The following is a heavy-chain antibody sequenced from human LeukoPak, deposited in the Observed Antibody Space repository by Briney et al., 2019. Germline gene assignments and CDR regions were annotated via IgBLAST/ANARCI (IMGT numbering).Heavy chain of an antibody. D-gene: IGHD3-10*01. V-gene: IGHV3-23*01. CDR3: AKDVGSGRSADY. Sequence: GGSLRLSCAASGFTFSSYAMSWVRQAPGKGLEWVSTISGSGGGTYYADSVKGRSTLSRDNSMNTLYLQTNSQRAEDRGVYYCAKDVGSGRSADYWGQGSLVTVSS. CDR1: GFTFSSYA. J-gene: IGHJ4*02. CDR2: ISGSGGGT.